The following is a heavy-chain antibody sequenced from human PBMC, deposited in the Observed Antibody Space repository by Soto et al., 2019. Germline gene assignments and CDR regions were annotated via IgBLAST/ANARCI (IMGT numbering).Heavy chain of an antibody. V-gene: IGHV1-2*02. J-gene: IGHJ4*02. Sequence: HEPLVQSGAEVKRPGASLKVSCKASGYSFTGYYIHWVRQAPGQGLEWMGWINPDSGATNYAQNFQGRVTLTSDTSISTASMDLTSLTSDDTAVYYCARGDYGTGGDPFPYFDYWGQGTLVIVSS. CDR2: INPDSGAT. D-gene: IGHD2-21*01. CDR3: ARGDYGTGGDPFPYFDY. CDR1: GYSFTGYY.